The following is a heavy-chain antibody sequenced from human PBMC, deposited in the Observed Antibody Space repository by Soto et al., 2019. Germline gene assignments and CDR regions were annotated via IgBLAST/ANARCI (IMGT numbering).Heavy chain of an antibody. Sequence: SDKVSCKSSVGTLTSYYMHLVRQAPGQGLEWMGWINPNSGGTNYSQKFQGRVTMTRDTSISTAYMELSRLRSDDTAVYYCERGGVITIILVVIDYWGQGTLVTVSS. CDR3: ERGGVITIILVVIDY. CDR1: VGTLTSYY. D-gene: IGHD3-22*01. J-gene: IGHJ4*02. CDR2: INPNSGGT. V-gene: IGHV1-2*02.